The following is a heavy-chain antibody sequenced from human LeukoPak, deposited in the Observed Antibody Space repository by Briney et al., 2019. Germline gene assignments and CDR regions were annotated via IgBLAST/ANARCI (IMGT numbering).Heavy chain of an antibody. CDR3: VAYTAVTYLTDY. J-gene: IGHJ4*02. D-gene: IGHD4-17*01. CDR2: ITSDGGTT. CDR1: GFIFNTYN. Sequence: GGSLRLSCSASGFIFNTYNIHWVRQAPGKGLEYVSAITSDGGTTYYADSVKGRFTISRDNSKNTLYLQMSSLRVEDTAVYYYVAYTAVTYLTDYWGQGALVTVSS. V-gene: IGHV3-64D*06.